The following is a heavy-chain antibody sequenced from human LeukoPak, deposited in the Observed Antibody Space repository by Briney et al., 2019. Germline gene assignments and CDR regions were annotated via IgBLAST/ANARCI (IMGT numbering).Heavy chain of an antibody. V-gene: IGHV3-23*01. CDR3: AKATSRMTTVTSPLGY. CDR2: ISGSGGGT. CDR1: GFTFSSYA. Sequence: GGSLRLSCAASGFTFSSYAMSWVRQAPGKGLEWLSAISGSGGGTYYADSVKGRFTISRDNSKNTLYLQMNSLRAEDTAVYYCAKATSRMTTVTSPLGYWGQETLVTVSS. D-gene: IGHD4-17*01. J-gene: IGHJ4*02.